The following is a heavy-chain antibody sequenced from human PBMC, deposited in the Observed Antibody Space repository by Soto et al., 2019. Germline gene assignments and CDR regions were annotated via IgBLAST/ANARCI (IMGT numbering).Heavy chain of an antibody. Sequence: QVQLQESGPGLVKPSGTLSLTCAVSGGSISSSNWWTWVRQPPGKGLEWIWEIYPGGSTNHNPSLKRPRTMSIDRSPNQFSLNLTSVTAADTAVYYCASEEDWGQGTMVTVSS. V-gene: IGHV4-4*02. CDR3: ASEED. J-gene: IGHJ4*02. CDR2: IYPGGST. CDR1: GGSISSSNW.